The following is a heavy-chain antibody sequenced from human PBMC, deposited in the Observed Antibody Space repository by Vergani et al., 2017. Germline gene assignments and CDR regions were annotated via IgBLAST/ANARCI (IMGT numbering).Heavy chain of an antibody. D-gene: IGHD2-15*01. CDR2: INPNSGGT. V-gene: IGHV1-2*02. CDR1: GYTFTGYY. CDR3: SRGDCSGGSCSIEYFQH. J-gene: IGHJ1*01. Sequence: QVQLVQSGAEVKKPGASVKVSCKASGYTFTGYYMHWVRQAPGQGLEWMGWINPNSGGTNYAQKFQGRVTMTRDTSISTAYMELSSLRSADTAVYYCSRGDCSGGSCSIEYFQHWGQGTLVTVSS.